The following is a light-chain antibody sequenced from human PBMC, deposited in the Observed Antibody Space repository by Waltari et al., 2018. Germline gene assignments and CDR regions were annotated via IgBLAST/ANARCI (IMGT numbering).Light chain of an antibody. CDR1: SSDVGGYNY. J-gene: IGLJ2*01. CDR2: EVS. Sequence: QSALTQPASVSGSPGQSITIPCTGTSSDVGGYNYVPWYQQHTGKAPKLMIYEVSNRPSGVSNRFSGSKSGNTASLIISGLQAEDEADYYCSSYTSGSTRVVFGGGTKLTVL. CDR3: SSYTSGSTRVV. V-gene: IGLV2-14*01.